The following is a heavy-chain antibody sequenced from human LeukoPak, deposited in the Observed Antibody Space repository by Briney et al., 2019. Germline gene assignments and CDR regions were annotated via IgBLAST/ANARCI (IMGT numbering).Heavy chain of an antibody. V-gene: IGHV1-18*01. Sequence: GASVKVSCKASGYTFTSYGISWVRQAPGQGLEWMGWISAYNGNTNYAQKLQGRVTMTTDTSTSTAYMELRSLRSDDTAVYYCARVDGYESQSPYYDILTGPDHWGQGTLVTVAS. CDR3: ARVDGYESQSPYYDILTGPDH. CDR2: ISAYNGNT. D-gene: IGHD3-9*01. CDR1: GYTFTSYG. J-gene: IGHJ4*02.